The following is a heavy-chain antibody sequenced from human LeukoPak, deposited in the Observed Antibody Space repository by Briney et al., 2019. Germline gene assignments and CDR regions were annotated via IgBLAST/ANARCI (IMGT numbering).Heavy chain of an antibody. V-gene: IGHV3-43*02. CDR2: INSDGGKT. Sequence: GGSLRLSCAASGFAFHAFVMYWVRQAPGKGLELVSRINSDGGKTYYADSVRGRFTISRDNSKISLYLQMNSLRTDDAALYYCATWAFYHGLDVWGQGTTVTVSS. D-gene: IGHD1-26*01. J-gene: IGHJ6*02. CDR1: GFAFHAFV. CDR3: ATWAFYHGLDV.